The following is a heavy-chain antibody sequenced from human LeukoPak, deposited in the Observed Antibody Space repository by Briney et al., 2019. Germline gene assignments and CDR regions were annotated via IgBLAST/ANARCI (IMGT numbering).Heavy chain of an antibody. D-gene: IGHD2-21*02. CDR2: IIPLLRTT. V-gene: IGHV1-69*16. J-gene: IGHJ4*02. CDR1: GGTFNTSP. CDR3: ARGGRTAGDYFDS. Sequence: SVKVSCKASGGTFNTSPITWVRQAPGQGLEWMGGIIPLLRTTKNAQKFQGRITITTDESTETAYMELSSLKSDDTAVYYCARGGRTAGDYFDSWGQGTLVTVSS.